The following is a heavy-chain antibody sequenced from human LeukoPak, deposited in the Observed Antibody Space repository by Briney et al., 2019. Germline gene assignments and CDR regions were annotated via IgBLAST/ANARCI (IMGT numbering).Heavy chain of an antibody. Sequence: GGSLRFSCAASGFTFSSYWMHWVRQAPGKGLVWVSRINRDGSSTSYADSVKGRFTISRDNAKNTLYLQMNSLRAEDTAVYYCARGFETYYYDSSGYPSLLAMDVWGQGTTVTVSS. CDR2: INRDGSST. CDR3: ARGFETYYYDSSGYPSLLAMDV. J-gene: IGHJ6*02. CDR1: GFTFSSYW. V-gene: IGHV3-74*01. D-gene: IGHD3-22*01.